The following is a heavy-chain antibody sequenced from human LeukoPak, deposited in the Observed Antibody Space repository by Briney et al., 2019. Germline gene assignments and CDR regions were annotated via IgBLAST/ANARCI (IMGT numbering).Heavy chain of an antibody. CDR1: GFTFSSYG. Sequence: GGSLRLSCAASGFTFSSYGMHWVRQAPGKGLEWVSSISSSSSYIYYADSVKGRFTISRDNAKNSLYLQMNSLRAEDTAVYYCASEGYYGSGSYVEPPGYWGQGTLVTVSS. CDR2: ISSSSSYI. J-gene: IGHJ4*02. D-gene: IGHD3-10*01. CDR3: ASEGYYGSGSYVEPPGY. V-gene: IGHV3-21*01.